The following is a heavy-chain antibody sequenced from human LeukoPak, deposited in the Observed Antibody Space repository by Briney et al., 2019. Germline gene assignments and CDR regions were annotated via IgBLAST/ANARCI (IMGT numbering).Heavy chain of an antibody. J-gene: IGHJ6*02. V-gene: IGHV3-7*03. D-gene: IGHD3-16*01. CDR2: INHNGNVN. CDR1: GFTFSSYW. CDR3: ARGGGLDV. Sequence: GGFLRLSCGASGFTFSSYWMNWARRAPGKGLEWVASINHNGNVNYYVDSVKGRFTISRDNAKNSLYLQMSNLRAEDTAVYFCARGGGLDVWGQGATVTVSS.